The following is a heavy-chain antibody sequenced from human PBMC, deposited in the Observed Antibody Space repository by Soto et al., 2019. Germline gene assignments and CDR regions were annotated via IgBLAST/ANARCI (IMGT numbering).Heavy chain of an antibody. CDR2: IYGNDDK. CDR3: AHRTTDRALDY. D-gene: IGHD3-22*01. J-gene: IGHJ4*02. CDR1: GFSLSTSVVV. Sequence: QITLKESGPTLVKPTQTLTLTCTFSGFSLSTSVVVVGWIRQPPGKALEWLAFIYGNDDKRYSPSLKSRLTITKDTSKIQVVLTMSNMDPDDTATSNCAHRTTDRALDYWGQGTLVTVSS. V-gene: IGHV2-5*01.